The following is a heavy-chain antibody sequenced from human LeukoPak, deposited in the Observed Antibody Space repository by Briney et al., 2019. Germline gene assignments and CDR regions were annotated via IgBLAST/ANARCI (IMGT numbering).Heavy chain of an antibody. CDR3: ASGSLGDGYGVGDYYQYMDV. CDR2: IMPLFGTA. J-gene: IGHJ6*03. CDR1: GGTFNSYA. Sequence: SVKVSCKASGGTFNSYAISWVRQAPGQGLEWMGGIMPLFGTANYAQEFQGRVTFTTDESASTAYMEVSSLRSEDTAVYYCASGSLGDGYGVGDYYQYMDVWGKGTTDTVSS. V-gene: IGHV1-69*05. D-gene: IGHD5-24*01.